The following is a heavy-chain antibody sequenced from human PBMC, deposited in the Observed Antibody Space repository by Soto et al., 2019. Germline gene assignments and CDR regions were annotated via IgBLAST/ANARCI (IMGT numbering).Heavy chain of an antibody. J-gene: IGHJ6*02. Sequence: VASVKVSCKASGGTFGSYAISWVRQAPGQGLEWMGGIIPIFGTANYAQKFQGRVTITADESTSTAYMELSSLRSEDTAVYYCARSIVVVVAATHYYYYYYGMDVWGQGTTVTVSS. D-gene: IGHD2-15*01. CDR3: ARSIVVVVAATHYYYYYYGMDV. CDR2: IIPIFGTA. CDR1: GGTFGSYA. V-gene: IGHV1-69*13.